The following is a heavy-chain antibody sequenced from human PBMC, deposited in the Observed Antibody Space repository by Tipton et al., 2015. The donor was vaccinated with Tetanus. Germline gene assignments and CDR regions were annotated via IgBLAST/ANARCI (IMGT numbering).Heavy chain of an antibody. CDR1: GGSISGSRNF. J-gene: IGHJ4*02. CDR2: VDYTGHT. D-gene: IGHD4-17*01. CDR3: ARGKHTVTFDY. V-gene: IGHV4-39*07. Sequence: TLSLTCTVSGGSISGSRNFWGWIRQTPARGLEWIGSVDYTGHTYHNPSLKSRVTISLATSENQFSLTLSSVTAADTAVYYCARGKHTVTFDYWGQGTLVTVSS.